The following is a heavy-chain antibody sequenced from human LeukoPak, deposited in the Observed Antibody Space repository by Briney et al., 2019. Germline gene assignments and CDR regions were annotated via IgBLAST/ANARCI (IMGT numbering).Heavy chain of an antibody. Sequence: PGGSLRLSCAASGFTFSSYSMNWVRQAPGKGLEWVSYISSSGSTIYYADSVKGRFTISRDNAKNSLYLQMNSLRAEDTAVYYCARTAHPVRNYFDYWGQGTLVTVSS. V-gene: IGHV3-48*04. J-gene: IGHJ4*02. CDR3: ARTAHPVRNYFDY. CDR1: GFTFSSYS. CDR2: ISSSGSTI. D-gene: IGHD2-2*01.